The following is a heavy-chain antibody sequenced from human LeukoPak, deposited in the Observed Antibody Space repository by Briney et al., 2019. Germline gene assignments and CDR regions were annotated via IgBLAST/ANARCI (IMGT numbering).Heavy chain of an antibody. D-gene: IGHD3-10*01. CDR3: ARSLRSSRITMVRENYYFDY. CDR2: INHSGGT. V-gene: IGHV4-34*01. Sequence: SETLSLTCAVYGGSFSGYYWSWIRQPPGKGLEWIGEINHSGGTNYNPSLKSRVTISVDTSKNQFSLKLSSVTAADTAVYYCARSLRSSRITMVRENYYFDYWGQGTLVTVSS. J-gene: IGHJ4*02. CDR1: GGSFSGYY.